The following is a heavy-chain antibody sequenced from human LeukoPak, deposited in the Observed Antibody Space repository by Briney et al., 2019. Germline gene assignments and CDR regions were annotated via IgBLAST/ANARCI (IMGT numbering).Heavy chain of an antibody. CDR2: ISYDGSNK. V-gene: IGHV3-30*18. D-gene: IGHD1-26*01. J-gene: IGHJ4*02. Sequence: GGSLRLSCAASGFTFSSYGMHWVRQAPGKGLEWVAVISYDGSNKYYADSVKGRFTISRDNSKNTLYLQMNSLRAEDTAVYYCAKGGSFFDYWGQGTLVTVSS. CDR1: GFTFSSYG. CDR3: AKGGSFFDY.